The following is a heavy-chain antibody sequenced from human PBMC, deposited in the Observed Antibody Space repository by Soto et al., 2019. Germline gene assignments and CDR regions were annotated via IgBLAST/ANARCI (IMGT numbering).Heavy chain of an antibody. D-gene: IGHD3-16*02. Sequence: ASVKVSCKASGYTLSYYTIHWVRQAPGQRLEWMGWVHTGNGATKYSQRQQDRITIISDTSASTVSMELSSLTYEDTAVYYCARGHGGGSYRIDYWG. CDR2: VHTGNGAT. V-gene: IGHV1-3*04. J-gene: IGHJ4*01. CDR3: ARGHGGGSYRIDY. CDR1: GYTLSYYT.